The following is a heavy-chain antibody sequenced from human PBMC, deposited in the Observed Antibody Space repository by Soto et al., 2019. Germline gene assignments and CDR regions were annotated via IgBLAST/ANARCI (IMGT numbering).Heavy chain of an antibody. D-gene: IGHD2-21*02. V-gene: IGHV1-2*04. CDR2: INPNSGGT. Sequence: ASVKVSCKASGYTFTGYYMHWVRQAPGQGLEWTGWINPNSGGTNYAQKFQGWVTMTRDTSISTAYMELSRLRSDDTAVYYCARDMVVTPYYYYGMDVWGQGTTVTVSS. CDR3: ARDMVVTPYYYYGMDV. CDR1: GYTFTGYY. J-gene: IGHJ6*02.